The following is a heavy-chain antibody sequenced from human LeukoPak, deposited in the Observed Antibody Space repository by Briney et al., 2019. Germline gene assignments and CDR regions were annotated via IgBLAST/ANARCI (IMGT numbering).Heavy chain of an antibody. CDR3: ARANDYGDYGGLDY. CDR1: GFTFRSHG. Sequence: GGSPRLSCAASGFTFRSHGMHWVRQAPGKGLEWVAFIRYDGRNKYYADSVKDRFTISRDNSKNTLYLQMNSLRAEDTAVYYCARANDYGDYGGLDYWGQGTLVTVSS. D-gene: IGHD4-17*01. J-gene: IGHJ4*02. V-gene: IGHV3-30*02. CDR2: IRYDGRNK.